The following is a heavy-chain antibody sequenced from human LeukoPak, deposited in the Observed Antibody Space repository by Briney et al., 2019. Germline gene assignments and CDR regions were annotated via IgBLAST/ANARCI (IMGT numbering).Heavy chain of an antibody. Sequence: GGSLRLSCAASGFTFDDYAMHWVRQAPGKGLEWVSGISWNSGSIGYADSVKGRFTISRDNAKNSLYLQMNSLRAEDTALYYCAKGNKANYDSSGYYSPIDYWGQGTLVTVSS. V-gene: IGHV3-9*01. CDR1: GFTFDDYA. CDR2: ISWNSGSI. D-gene: IGHD3-22*01. J-gene: IGHJ4*02. CDR3: AKGNKANYDSSGYYSPIDY.